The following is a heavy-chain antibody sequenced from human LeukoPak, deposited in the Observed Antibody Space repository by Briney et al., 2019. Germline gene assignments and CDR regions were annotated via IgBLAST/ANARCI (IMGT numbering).Heavy chain of an antibody. CDR2: IYYSGST. J-gene: IGHJ4*02. D-gene: IGHD3-3*01. V-gene: IGHV4-59*01. CDR1: GGSISSYY. CDR3: ARGTYDFGSVYYSFAY. Sequence: SETLSLTCTVSGGSISSYYWSWIRQPPGKGLEWIGYIYYSGSTDYNPSLKSRVTISVDTSKNQFSLKLSSVTAADTAVYYCARGTYDFGSVYYSFAYGGQETLVTVSS.